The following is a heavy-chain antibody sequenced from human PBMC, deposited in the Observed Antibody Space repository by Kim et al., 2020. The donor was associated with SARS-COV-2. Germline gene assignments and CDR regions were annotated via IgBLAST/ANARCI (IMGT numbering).Heavy chain of an antibody. J-gene: IGHJ3*02. CDR1: GFTFSSYG. D-gene: IGHD3-10*01. V-gene: IGHV3-33*01. CDR2: IWYDGSNK. Sequence: GGSLRLSCAASGFTFSSYGMHWVRQAPGKGLEWVAVIWYDGSNKYYADSVKGRFTISRDNSKNTLYLQMNSLRAEDTAVYYCARDRGWFGELSVNDAFDIWGQGTMVTVSS. CDR3: ARDRGWFGELSVNDAFDI.